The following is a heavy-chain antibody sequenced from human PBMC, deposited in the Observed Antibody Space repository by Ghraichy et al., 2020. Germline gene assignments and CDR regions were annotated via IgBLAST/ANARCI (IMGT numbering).Heavy chain of an antibody. D-gene: IGHD1-26*01. CDR3: AREWEEGFDY. CDR2: IDTGSRNI. CDR1: GFTFRSYI. J-gene: IGHJ4*02. V-gene: IGHV3-21*01. Sequence: GGSLRLSCAASGFTFRSYIMNWVRQAPGKGLEWVSSIDTGSRNIFYTDSVKGRFTVSRDDAQNSLYLQMNSLRAEDTAVYYCAREWEEGFDYWGQGTLVTVSS.